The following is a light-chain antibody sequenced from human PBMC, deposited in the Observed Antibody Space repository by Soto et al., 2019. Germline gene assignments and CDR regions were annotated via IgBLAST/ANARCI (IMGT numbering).Light chain of an antibody. CDR3: SAYTRTSTHV. J-gene: IGLJ1*01. CDR1: NSDVGGYDY. Sequence: QSALTQPASVSGSPGQSITISCTGTNSDVGGYDYVSWYQQPPGRAPQVIIYNVHHRPSGVPNRFSGSKSGNTAALTISGLEAEDEADYDGSAYTRTSTHVFGTGTKVTVL. V-gene: IGLV2-14*01. CDR2: NVH.